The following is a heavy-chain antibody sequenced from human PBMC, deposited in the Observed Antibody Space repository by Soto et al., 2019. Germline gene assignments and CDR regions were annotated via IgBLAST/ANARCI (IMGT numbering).Heavy chain of an antibody. J-gene: IGHJ4*02. CDR1: GCSISGSTYY. CDR3: ARRRTEIDY. Sequence: TSETLSLTCTFTGCSISGSTYYWGWIRQPPGKGLEWIGSIYYSGSTYYNPSLTSRVTISVDTSKNQFSMKLISVTAADTAVYYCARRRTEIDYWGQGTLVTVSS. CDR2: IYYSGST. V-gene: IGHV4-39*01. D-gene: IGHD1-1*01.